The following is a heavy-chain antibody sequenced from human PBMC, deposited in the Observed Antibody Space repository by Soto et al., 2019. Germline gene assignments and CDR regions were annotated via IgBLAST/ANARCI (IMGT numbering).Heavy chain of an antibody. CDR1: GYTFISYG. J-gene: IGHJ4*02. CDR2: INAYNGNT. CDR3: ARAITMVRGVPRFLDY. D-gene: IGHD3-10*01. V-gene: IGHV1-18*01. Sequence: ASVKVSCKASGYTFISYGFSWVRQAPRQGLEWMGWINAYNGNTNYVQKFQGRVTMTTDTSTSTAYMELRTLRSDDTAVYYCARAITMVRGVPRFLDYWGQGTLVTVSS.